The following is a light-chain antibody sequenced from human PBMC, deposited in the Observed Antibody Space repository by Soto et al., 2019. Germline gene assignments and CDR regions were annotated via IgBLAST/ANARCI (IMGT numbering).Light chain of an antibody. CDR1: SSNIGAGYD. CDR2: GNS. J-gene: IGLJ1*01. V-gene: IGLV1-40*01. Sequence: QSVLTQPPSVSGAPGQRVTISCTGSSSNIGAGYDVHWYQQLPVTAPKLLIYGNSNRPSGVPDRFSGSKSGTSASLAITGLQAEDEADYYCQSYDSSLSVYVFGTGTKVTVL. CDR3: QSYDSSLSVYV.